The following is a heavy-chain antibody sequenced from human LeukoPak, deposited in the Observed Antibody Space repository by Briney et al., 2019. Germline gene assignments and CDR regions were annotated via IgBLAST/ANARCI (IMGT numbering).Heavy chain of an antibody. CDR2: ISINGDKI. Sequence: GGSLRLSCSASGFTFSGHFMHWVRQAPGKGLEYVSSISINGDKIYYAESVKGRFTISRDNSKNTLYLQLSSLRVEDTAVYYCIKDRIGTWSFDHWGQGTLLTVSS. CDR1: GFTFSGHF. D-gene: IGHD1-26*01. J-gene: IGHJ4*02. CDR3: IKDRIGTWSFDH. V-gene: IGHV3-64D*06.